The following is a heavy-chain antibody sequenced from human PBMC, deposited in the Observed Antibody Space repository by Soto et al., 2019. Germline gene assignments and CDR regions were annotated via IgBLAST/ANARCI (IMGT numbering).Heavy chain of an antibody. Sequence: PGGSLRLSCAASGFTFSSYAMHWVHQAPGKGLEWVSSISSSSSYIYYADSVKGRFTISRDNAKNSLYLQMNSLRAEDTAVYYCARALIRFLEWLPDWGQGTLVTVSS. J-gene: IGHJ4*02. CDR3: ARALIRFLEWLPD. CDR1: GFTFSSYA. CDR2: ISSSSSYI. D-gene: IGHD3-3*01. V-gene: IGHV3-21*01.